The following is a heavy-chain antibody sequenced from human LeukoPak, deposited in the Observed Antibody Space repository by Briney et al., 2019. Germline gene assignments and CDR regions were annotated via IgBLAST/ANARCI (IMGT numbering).Heavy chain of an antibody. CDR3: ARDSIHRRTTPLDY. D-gene: IGHD1-7*01. V-gene: IGHV4-4*07. Sequence: SETLSLTCTVSGGSINSYWSWIRQPAGKGLEWIGRISGSGTITYNPALQSRLSISIDTSKNQFSLKLSSVTAADTAVYYCARDSIHRRTTPLDYWGQGTLVTVSS. CDR2: ISGSGTI. CDR1: GGSINSY. J-gene: IGHJ4*02.